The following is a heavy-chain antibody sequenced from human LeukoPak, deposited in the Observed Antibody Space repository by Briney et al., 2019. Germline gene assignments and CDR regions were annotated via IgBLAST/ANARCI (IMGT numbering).Heavy chain of an antibody. CDR1: GYTFTSYD. D-gene: IGHD2-15*01. CDR2: MNPNSGNT. V-gene: IGHV1-8*01. J-gene: IGHJ4*02. CDR3: ARILGYCSGGSCYSDY. Sequence: GASVKVSCKASGYTFTSYDINWVRQATGQGLEWMGWMNPNSGNTGYAQKFQGRVTMTRNTSISTAYMELSSLRSEDTALYYCARILGYCSGGSCYSDYWGQGTLVTVSS.